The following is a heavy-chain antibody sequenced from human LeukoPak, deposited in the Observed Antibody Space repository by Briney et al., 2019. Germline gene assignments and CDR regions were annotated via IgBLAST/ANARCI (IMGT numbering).Heavy chain of an antibody. D-gene: IGHD4-17*01. CDR3: ASFGTTVITFDAFDI. CDR1: GGSISSSNW. V-gene: IGHV4-4*02. CDR2: IYHSGST. Sequence: SETLSLTCAVAGGSISSSNWWSWVRQPPGKGLEWIGEIYHSGSTNYNPSLKSRVTISVGKSKNQFSLKLSSVTAADTAVYYCASFGTTVITFDAFDIWGQGTMVTVSS. J-gene: IGHJ3*02.